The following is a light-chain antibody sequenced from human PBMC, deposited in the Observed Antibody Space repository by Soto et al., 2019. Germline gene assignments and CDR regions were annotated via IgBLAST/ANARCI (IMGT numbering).Light chain of an antibody. Sequence: EIVLTQSPGTLSLSPGESATLSCRASQTVFNRNLAWYQQKPGRAPKLLIYGASGRAAGIPDRFSGSGSETDFILTISRLEPEDFAVYYCQQYGNSPLSFGGGTMVDIK. CDR1: QTVFNRN. CDR3: QQYGNSPLS. CDR2: GAS. J-gene: IGKJ4*01. V-gene: IGKV3-20*01.